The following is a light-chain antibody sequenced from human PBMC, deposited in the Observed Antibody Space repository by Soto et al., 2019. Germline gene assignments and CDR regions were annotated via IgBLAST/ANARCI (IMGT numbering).Light chain of an antibody. CDR1: RGIRND. Sequence: DIQMTQCPSSLSASAGDRVTITCRASRGIRNDLAWYQQIPGKAPKRLIYAASTVECGVPPEFSRSGYGKEFTLTISSLQPEDFSTYHCLQYNNYPRTFGQGTRVEIK. CDR2: AAS. J-gene: IGKJ1*01. CDR3: LQYNNYPRT. V-gene: IGKV1-17*01.